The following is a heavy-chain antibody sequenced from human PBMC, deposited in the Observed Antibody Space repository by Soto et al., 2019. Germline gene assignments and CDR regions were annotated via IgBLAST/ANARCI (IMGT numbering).Heavy chain of an antibody. Sequence: SVKVSCKASGGTFSSYRINWVRQAPGQGLEWVGGIVPIYRTADYAQKFQGRVTITADESARTSYMEVRSLKSQDTAVYYCVRDSGAKLSSSWGQGTLVTVSS. J-gene: IGHJ4*02. V-gene: IGHV1-69*13. CDR2: IVPIYRTA. CDR1: GGTFSSYR. D-gene: IGHD6-13*01. CDR3: VRDSGAKLSSS.